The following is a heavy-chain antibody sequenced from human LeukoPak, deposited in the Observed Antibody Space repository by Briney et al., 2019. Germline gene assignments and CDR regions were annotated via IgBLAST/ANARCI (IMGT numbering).Heavy chain of an antibody. CDR2: IYTSGST. CDR1: GGSISSYY. CDR3: ARSPTQQWLVLGYYYYYMDV. D-gene: IGHD6-19*01. Sequence: SETLSLTCTVSGGSISSYYWSWIRQPPGKGLEWIGYIYTSGSTNYNPSLKSRVTMSVDTSKNQFSLKLSSVTAADTAVYYCARSPTQQWLVLGYYYYYMDVWGKGTTVTISS. V-gene: IGHV4-4*08. J-gene: IGHJ6*03.